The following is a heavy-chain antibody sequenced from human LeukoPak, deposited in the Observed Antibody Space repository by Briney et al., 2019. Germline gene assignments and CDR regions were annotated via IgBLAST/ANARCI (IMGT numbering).Heavy chain of an antibody. D-gene: IGHD6-13*01. CDR1: GFTFSSYA. J-gene: IGHJ4*02. Sequence: GGSLRLSCAASGFTFSSYAMSWVRQAPGKGLEWVSAISGSGGSTYCADSVKGRFTISRDNSKNTLYLQMNSLRAEDTAVYYCAKRKASGAAAGTGYFDYWGQGTLVTVSS. V-gene: IGHV3-23*01. CDR3: AKRKASGAAAGTGYFDY. CDR2: ISGSGGST.